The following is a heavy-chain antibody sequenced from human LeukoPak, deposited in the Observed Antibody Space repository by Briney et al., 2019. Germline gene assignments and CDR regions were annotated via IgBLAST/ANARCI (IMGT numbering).Heavy chain of an antibody. V-gene: IGHV4-39*07. CDR1: GGSISTSNYY. J-gene: IGHJ4*02. CDR2: IYYSGSN. Sequence: SETLSLTCTVPGGSISTSNYYWAWIRQPPGKGLEWIGNIYYSGSNYYNPSLNSRITISIDTSKNQFSLKLSSVTDADTAVYYCARDDPQFTVTTSGGIDYWGQGTLVTVSS. CDR3: ARDDPQFTVTTSGGIDY. D-gene: IGHD4-17*01.